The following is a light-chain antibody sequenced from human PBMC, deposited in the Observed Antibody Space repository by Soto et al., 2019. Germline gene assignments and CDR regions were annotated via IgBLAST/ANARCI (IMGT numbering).Light chain of an antibody. Sequence: QPVLTQSSSASASLGSSVKPTCTLSSGHSSYIIAWHQQQPGKAPRYLMKLEGSGSYNKGSGVPDRFSGSSSGADRYLTISNLQSEDEADYYCETWDSNTDQVFGGGTKVTVL. CDR2: LEGSGSY. CDR1: SGHSSYI. V-gene: IGLV4-60*03. CDR3: ETWDSNTDQV. J-gene: IGLJ3*02.